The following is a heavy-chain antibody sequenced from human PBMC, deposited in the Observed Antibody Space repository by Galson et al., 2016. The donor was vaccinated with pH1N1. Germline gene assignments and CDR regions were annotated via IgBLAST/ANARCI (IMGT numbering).Heavy chain of an antibody. CDR2: IWYDGSNK. J-gene: IGHJ6*02. V-gene: IGHV3-33*01. Sequence: SLRLSCAASGFTFSNYGMHWVRQAPGKGLEWVALIWYDGSNKYYADSVKGRFTISRDNSKNTLYLQVNSLRAEDTAVYYCARFRVTFSSTTCLAVWGQGTTVTVSS. CDR3: ARFRVTFSSTTCLAV. CDR1: GFTFSNYG. D-gene: IGHD2-2*01.